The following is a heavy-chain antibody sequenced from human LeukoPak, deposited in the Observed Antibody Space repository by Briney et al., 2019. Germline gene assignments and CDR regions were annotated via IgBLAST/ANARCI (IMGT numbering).Heavy chain of an antibody. CDR3: ARDLNRNWFDP. CDR2: ISASGGST. CDR1: GFTFSSYW. J-gene: IGHJ5*02. Sequence: PGGSLRLSCAASGFTFSSYWMSWVRQAPGKGLEWVSAISASGGSTYYADSVKGRFTISRDNSKSTLYLQMNSLRAEDTAIFYCARDLNRNWFDPWGQGTLVTVSS. D-gene: IGHD1-14*01. V-gene: IGHV3-23*01.